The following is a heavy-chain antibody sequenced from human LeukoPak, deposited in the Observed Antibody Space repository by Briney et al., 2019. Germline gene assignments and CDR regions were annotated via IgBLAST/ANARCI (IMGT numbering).Heavy chain of an antibody. CDR2: IIPTLGIA. CDR3: ARDGVPYYYDSSGYYSPGAFDI. D-gene: IGHD3-22*01. J-gene: IGHJ3*02. V-gene: IGHV1-69*04. Sequence: ASVEVSCKASGGTFSSYAISWVRQAPGQGLEWMGRIIPTLGIANYAQKFQGRVTITADKSTSTAYMELSSLRSEDTAVYYCARDGVPYYYDSSGYYSPGAFDIWGQGTMVTVSS. CDR1: GGTFSSYA.